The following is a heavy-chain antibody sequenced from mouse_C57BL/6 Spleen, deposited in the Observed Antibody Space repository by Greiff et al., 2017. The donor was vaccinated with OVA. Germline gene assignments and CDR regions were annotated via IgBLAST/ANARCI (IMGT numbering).Heavy chain of an antibody. CDR2: IYPSDSET. CDR1: GYTFTSYW. J-gene: IGHJ2*01. D-gene: IGHD1-2*01. CDR3: ARTITADYLDY. V-gene: IGHV1-61*01. Sequence: VQLQQPGAELVRPGSSVKLSCKASGYTFTSYWMDWVKQRPGQGLEWIGNIYPSDSETHYNQKFKDKATLTVDKSSSTAYMQLSSLTSEDSAVYYCARTITADYLDYWGQGTTLTVSS.